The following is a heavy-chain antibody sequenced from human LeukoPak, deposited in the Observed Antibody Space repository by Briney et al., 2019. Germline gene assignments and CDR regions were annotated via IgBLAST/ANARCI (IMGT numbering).Heavy chain of an antibody. CDR1: GGSFSGYY. J-gene: IGHJ4*02. CDR3: ASSARYFDWLHDY. D-gene: IGHD3-9*01. Sequence: SKTLSLTCAVYGGSFSGYYWSWIRQPPGKGLEWIGEINHSGSTNYNPSLKSRVTISVDTSKNQFSLKLSSVTAADTAVYYCASSARYFDWLHDYWGQGTLVTVSS. V-gene: IGHV4-34*01. CDR2: INHSGST.